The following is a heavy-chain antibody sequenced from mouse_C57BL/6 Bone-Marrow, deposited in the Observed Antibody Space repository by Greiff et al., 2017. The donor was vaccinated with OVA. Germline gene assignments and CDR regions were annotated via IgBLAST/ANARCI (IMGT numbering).Heavy chain of an antibody. CDR3: ASDYYYGFYWYFDV. V-gene: IGHV1-4*01. CDR1: GYTFTSYT. CDR2: INPSSGYT. D-gene: IGHD1-1*01. J-gene: IGHJ1*03. Sequence: QVQLQQSGAELARPGASVKMSCKASGYTFTSYTMHWVKQRPGQGLEWIGYINPSSGYTKYNQKFKDKATLTADKSSSTAYMQLSILTSEDSAIYYCASDYYYGFYWYFDVWGTGTTVTVSS.